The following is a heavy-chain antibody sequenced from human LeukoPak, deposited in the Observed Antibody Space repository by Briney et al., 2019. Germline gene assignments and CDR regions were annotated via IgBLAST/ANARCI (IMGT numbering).Heavy chain of an antibody. CDR2: ISGSGGST. CDR1: GGSSSGYY. Sequence: ETLSLTCAVYGGSSSGYYWSWVRQAPGKGLEWVSAISGSGGSTYYADSVKGRFTISRDNSKNTLYLQMNSLRAEDTAVYYCAKDPFPRSLRPFFDYWGQGTLVTVSS. CDR3: AKDPFPRSLRPFFDY. D-gene: IGHD4-17*01. V-gene: IGHV3-23*01. J-gene: IGHJ4*02.